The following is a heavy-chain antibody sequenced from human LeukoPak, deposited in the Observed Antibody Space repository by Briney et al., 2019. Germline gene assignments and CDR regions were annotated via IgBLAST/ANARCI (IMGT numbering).Heavy chain of an antibody. V-gene: IGHV3-23*01. CDR2: LDGSGFFT. CDR3: AKLIGYCTGGSCYHDNFDV. Sequence: PGGSLRLSCTASGFTFSNYAMSWVRQAPGKGLEWVSALDGSGFFTVYGDSVKGRFTISRDNSKNTVYLQMRSLRAEDTALYYCAKLIGYCTGGSCYHDNFDVWGRGTMVTISS. D-gene: IGHD2-15*01. CDR1: GFTFSNYA. J-gene: IGHJ3*01.